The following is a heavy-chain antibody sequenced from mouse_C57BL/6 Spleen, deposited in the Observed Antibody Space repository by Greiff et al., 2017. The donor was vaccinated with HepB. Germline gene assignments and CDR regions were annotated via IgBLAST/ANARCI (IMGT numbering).Heavy chain of an antibody. Sequence: VQLQQSGPELVKPGASVKMSCKASGYTFTDYNMHWVKQSHGKSLEWIGYINPNNGGTSYNQKFKGKATLTVNMSSSTAYMELRSLTSEDSAVYYGARGAYGYDGFAYWGQGTLVTVSA. J-gene: IGHJ3*01. CDR1: GYTFTDYN. CDR2: INPNNGGT. V-gene: IGHV1-22*01. CDR3: ARGAYGYDGFAY. D-gene: IGHD2-2*01.